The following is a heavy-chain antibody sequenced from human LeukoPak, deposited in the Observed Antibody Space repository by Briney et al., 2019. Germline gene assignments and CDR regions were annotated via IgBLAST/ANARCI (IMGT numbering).Heavy chain of an antibody. J-gene: IGHJ4*02. D-gene: IGHD3-22*01. Sequence: GASVKVSCKASGYTFTSYDINWVRQATGQGLEWMGWMNPNSGNTGYAQKFQGRVTMTRNTSISTAYMELSSLRSEDTAVYYCARGRRGYYDSSGYYEVDYWGQGTLVTVSS. CDR3: ARGRRGYYDSSGYYEVDY. CDR1: GYTFTSYD. CDR2: MNPNSGNT. V-gene: IGHV1-8*01.